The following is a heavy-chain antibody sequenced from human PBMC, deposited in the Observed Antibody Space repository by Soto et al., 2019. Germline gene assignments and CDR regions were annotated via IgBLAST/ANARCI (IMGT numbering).Heavy chain of an antibody. Sequence: QLQLQESGPGLVKPSETLSLTCTVSGGSISSGRYYWGWIRQPPGKGLEWIGSIYYSGSTYSNPSVKRRVTIAVDTSKNQFSVRLSSVTAADTAVYYCARHFDCSGGTCYSEYFAVGNWFDPWGQGTLVTVSS. J-gene: IGHJ5*02. CDR1: GGSISSGRYY. D-gene: IGHD2-15*01. CDR2: IYYSGST. CDR3: ARHFDCSGGTCYSEYFAVGNWFDP. V-gene: IGHV4-39*01.